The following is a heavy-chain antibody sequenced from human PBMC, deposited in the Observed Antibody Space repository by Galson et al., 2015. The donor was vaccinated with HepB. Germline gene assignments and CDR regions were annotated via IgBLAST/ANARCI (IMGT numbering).Heavy chain of an antibody. Sequence: SLRLSCAASGFTFTSYALSWVRQAPGKGLEWVSAISGSGGSTYYADSVKGRFTISRDNSKNTLYLQMNSLRAEDTAVYYCAKGRGSYRRSEYFQHWGQGTLVTVSP. J-gene: IGHJ1*01. CDR3: AKGRGSYRRSEYFQH. CDR2: ISGSGGST. CDR1: GFTFTSYA. V-gene: IGHV3-23*01. D-gene: IGHD1-26*01.